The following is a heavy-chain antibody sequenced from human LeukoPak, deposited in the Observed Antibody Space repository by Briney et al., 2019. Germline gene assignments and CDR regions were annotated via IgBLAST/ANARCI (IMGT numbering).Heavy chain of an antibody. CDR3: ARRWSFDH. V-gene: IGHV3-7*01. D-gene: IGHD6-13*01. J-gene: IGHJ4*02. CDR2: IKQDGTER. CDR1: GFTFATYW. Sequence: QAGGSLRLSCAASGFTFATYWMSWVRQAPGKGLEWVANIKQDGTERYYVDSVKGRFTISRDNSKNTLYLQMNSLRVEDTAVYYCARRWSFDHWGQGTLVTVSS.